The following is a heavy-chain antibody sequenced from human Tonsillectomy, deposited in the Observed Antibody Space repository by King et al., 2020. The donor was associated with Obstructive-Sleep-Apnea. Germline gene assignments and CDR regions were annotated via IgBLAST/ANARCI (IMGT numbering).Heavy chain of an antibody. Sequence: VQLVESGGGLIQPGGSLRLSCAASGFTFSSYSMDWVRQAPGKGLEWVSYISSGSGTIYYADSVKGRFTISRDNAKRSLYLQMNSLRADDPAVYYCAGMTQTDAFDIWGQGTMVTVSS. CDR2: ISSGSGTI. J-gene: IGHJ3*02. CDR1: GFTFSSYS. CDR3: AGMTQTDAFDI. V-gene: IGHV3-48*04. D-gene: IGHD2-21*02.